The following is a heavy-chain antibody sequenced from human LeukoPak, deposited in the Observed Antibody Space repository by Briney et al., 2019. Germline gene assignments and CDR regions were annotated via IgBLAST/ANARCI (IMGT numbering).Heavy chain of an antibody. Sequence: PGGSLRLSCAASGFTVSSNYMSWVRQAPGKGLEWVSYISGNSITIYYADSVKGRFTISRDSAKNSLYLQMNSLRDEDTAVYYCARGYSALDYWGQGTLVTVSS. J-gene: IGHJ4*02. CDR2: ISGNSITI. CDR1: GFTVSSNY. CDR3: ARGYSALDY. D-gene: IGHD6-13*01. V-gene: IGHV3-48*02.